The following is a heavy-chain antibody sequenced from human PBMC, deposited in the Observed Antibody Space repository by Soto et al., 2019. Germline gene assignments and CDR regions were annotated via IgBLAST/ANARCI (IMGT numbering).Heavy chain of an antibody. CDR1: GGSFSGYY. CDR2: INHSGST. D-gene: IGHD6-19*01. Sequence: QVQLQQWGAGLLKPSETLSLTCAVYGGSFSGYYWSWIRQPPGKGLEWIGEINHSGSTNYNPSLKSRVTISVDTSKNQFSLKLSSVTAADTAVYYCARGEVAGPYYFDYRGQGTLVTVSS. CDR3: ARGEVAGPYYFDY. V-gene: IGHV4-34*01. J-gene: IGHJ4*02.